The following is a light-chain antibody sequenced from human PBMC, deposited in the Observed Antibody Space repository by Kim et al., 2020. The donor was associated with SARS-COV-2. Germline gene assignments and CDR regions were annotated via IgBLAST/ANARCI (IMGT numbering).Light chain of an antibody. CDR1: QGISTA. CDR2: DAS. CDR3: QQFNSYPYT. J-gene: IGKJ2*01. Sequence: AIQLTQSPSSLSASVGDRVTITCRASQGISTALAWFQQKPGKGPKLLIYDASRLESGVPSRFSGSGSGTDFTLTISSLQPEDFATYYCQQFNSYPYTFGQGTKLEI. V-gene: IGKV1-13*02.